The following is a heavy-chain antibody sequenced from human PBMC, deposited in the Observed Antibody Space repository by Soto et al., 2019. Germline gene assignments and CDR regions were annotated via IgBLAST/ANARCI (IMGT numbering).Heavy chain of an antibody. Sequence: SETLSLTCTVSGGSISSGGYYWSWIRQHPGKGLEWIGYIYYSGSTYYNPSLKSRVTISVDTSKNQFSLKLSSVTAADTAVYYCARGSRGSYYYYYGMDVWGQGTTVTVSS. CDR1: GGSISSGGYY. J-gene: IGHJ6*02. D-gene: IGHD3-16*01. CDR2: IYYSGST. CDR3: ARGSRGSYYYYYGMDV. V-gene: IGHV4-31*03.